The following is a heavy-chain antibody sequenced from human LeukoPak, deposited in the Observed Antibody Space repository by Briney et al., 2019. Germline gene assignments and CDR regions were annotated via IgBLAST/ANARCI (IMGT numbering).Heavy chain of an antibody. V-gene: IGHV3-7*01. CDR3: ARDGDGRSTSPFDH. CDR2: IKQDGSEK. J-gene: IGHJ4*02. CDR1: GFTFSSYW. Sequence: GGSLRLSCADSGFTFSSYWMSWVRQAPGKWLEWVANIKQDGSEKYYVDSVKGRLTISRDNAKKSLYLQMNSLRAEDTAVYYCARDGDGRSTSPFDHWGQGALVTVSS. D-gene: IGHD1-14*01.